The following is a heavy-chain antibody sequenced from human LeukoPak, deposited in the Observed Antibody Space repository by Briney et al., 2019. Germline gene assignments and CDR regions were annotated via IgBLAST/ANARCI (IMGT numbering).Heavy chain of an antibody. Sequence: GASVKVSCKASGYTFTGYYMHWVRQAPGQGLEWMGWINPNSGGTNYAQKFQGRVTMTRDTSISTAYMELSRLRSDDTAVYYCARSRTEGRYSYGYPLGYWGQGTLVTVSS. J-gene: IGHJ4*02. CDR3: ARSRTEGRYSYGYPLGY. V-gene: IGHV1-2*02. CDR1: GYTFTGYY. D-gene: IGHD5-18*01. CDR2: INPNSGGT.